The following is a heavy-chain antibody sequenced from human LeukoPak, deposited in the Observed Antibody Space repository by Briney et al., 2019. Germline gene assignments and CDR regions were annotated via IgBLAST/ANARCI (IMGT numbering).Heavy chain of an antibody. J-gene: IGHJ6*02. D-gene: IGHD1-7*01. CDR2: IYPGESDT. Sequence: GEPLQISCKGSGSRFTDYWIGWARQLPGEGLEWMGIIYPGESDTRYSPSFQGQVTISADKSITTAHLQWSSLKASDTAMYYCARGAAGTIPDYYYFRMDIWGEGTTVSVSS. CDR3: ARGAAGTIPDYYYFRMDI. CDR1: GSRFTDYW. V-gene: IGHV5-51*01.